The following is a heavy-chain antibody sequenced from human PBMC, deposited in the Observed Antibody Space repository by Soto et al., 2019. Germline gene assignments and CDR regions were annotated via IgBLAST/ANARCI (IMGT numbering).Heavy chain of an antibody. V-gene: IGHV4-59*01. CDR2: IYYSGST. CDR3: ARCIAVAGPIDY. Sequence: SETLSLTCTVSGGSISSYYWSWIRQPPGKGLEWIGYIYYSGSTNYNPSLKSRVTISVDTSKNQFSLKLSSVTAADTAVYYCARCIAVAGPIDYWGQGTLVTVSS. J-gene: IGHJ4*02. CDR1: GGSISSYY. D-gene: IGHD6-19*01.